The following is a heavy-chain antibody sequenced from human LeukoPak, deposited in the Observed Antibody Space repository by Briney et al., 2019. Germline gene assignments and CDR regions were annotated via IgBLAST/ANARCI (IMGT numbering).Heavy chain of an antibody. CDR2: IRYDGSNK. CDR1: GFTFDDYG. Sequence: GGSLRLSCAASGFTFDDYGMHWVRQAPGKGLEWVAFIRYDGSNKYYADSVKGRFTISRDNSKNTLYLQMNSLRAEDTAVYYCAKNPPRSSAFDYWGQGTLVTVSS. D-gene: IGHD3-22*01. V-gene: IGHV3-30*02. CDR3: AKNPPRSSAFDY. J-gene: IGHJ4*02.